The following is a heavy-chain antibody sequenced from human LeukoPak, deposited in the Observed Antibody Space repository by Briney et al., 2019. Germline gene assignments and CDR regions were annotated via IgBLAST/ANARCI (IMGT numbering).Heavy chain of an antibody. CDR2: IKQDGSDK. D-gene: IGHD2-21*02. CDR1: GFTVSSSY. J-gene: IGHJ4*02. CDR3: ATNIIVTGLIDY. V-gene: IGHV3-7*05. Sequence: GGSLRLSCAASGFTVSSSYMNWVRQAPGKGLEWVANIKQDGSDKHYVDSVKGRFTISRDNAKNSLFLQMNSLRAEDTAVYYCATNIIVTGLIDYWGQGTLVSVSS.